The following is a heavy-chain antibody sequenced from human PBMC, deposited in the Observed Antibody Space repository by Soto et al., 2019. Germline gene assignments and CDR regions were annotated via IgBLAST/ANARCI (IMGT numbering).Heavy chain of an antibody. CDR2: IYASGNT. Sequence: QVQLQESGPGLVKPSETLSLTCTVSGGSISGYYWSWIRQPAGKRLEWIGRIYASGNTNKNPSLTSRVTMSVDTSENQFSLRLNSVTAADTAVYYCARVGRTRATVTTDAFDVWGQGTKVTVSS. CDR1: GGSISGYY. J-gene: IGHJ3*01. V-gene: IGHV4-4*07. CDR3: ARVGRTRATVTTDAFDV. D-gene: IGHD4-17*01.